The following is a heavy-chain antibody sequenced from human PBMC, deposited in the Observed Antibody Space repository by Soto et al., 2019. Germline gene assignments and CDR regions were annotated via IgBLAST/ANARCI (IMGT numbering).Heavy chain of an antibody. V-gene: IGHV4-34*01. D-gene: IGHD6-19*01. CDR2: VNHSGST. J-gene: IGHJ4*02. CDR1: GGSFSGYY. CDR3: ARVAVAGTRVDY. Sequence: SETLSLTCAVYGGSFSGYYWSWIRQPPGKGLEWIGEVNHSGSTNYNPSLKSRVTISVDTSKNQFSLKLSSVTAADTAVYYCARVAVAGTRVDYWGQGTLVTVSS.